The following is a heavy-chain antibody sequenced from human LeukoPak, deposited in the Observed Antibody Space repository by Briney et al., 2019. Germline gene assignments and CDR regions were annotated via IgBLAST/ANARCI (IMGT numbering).Heavy chain of an antibody. CDR2: ISWDGGST. D-gene: IGHD3-22*01. V-gene: IGHV3-43*01. J-gene: IGHJ3*02. Sequence: PGGSLRLSCAASGFTFNDYTMHWVRQAPEKGLEWVSLISWDGGSTYYADSVKGRFTISRDNAKNSLYLQMNSLRAEDTAVYYCARESPPQYSYDSSSYLGPMDAYIWGQGTMVTVSS. CDR3: ARESPPQYSYDSSSYLGPMDAYI. CDR1: GFTFNDYT.